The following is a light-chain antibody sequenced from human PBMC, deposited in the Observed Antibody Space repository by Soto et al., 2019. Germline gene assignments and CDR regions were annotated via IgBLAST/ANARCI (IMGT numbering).Light chain of an antibody. Sequence: QSALTQPPSASGSPGQSVTISCTGTSSDVGGSNFVSWYQQHPGKAPKLMIYEVSKRPSGVPDRFSGSKSGNTASLTVSGLQAEDEDDYYCSSYGGSNTVVFGGGTKLTVL. CDR1: SSDVGGSNF. CDR3: SSYGGSNTVV. J-gene: IGLJ3*02. CDR2: EVS. V-gene: IGLV2-8*01.